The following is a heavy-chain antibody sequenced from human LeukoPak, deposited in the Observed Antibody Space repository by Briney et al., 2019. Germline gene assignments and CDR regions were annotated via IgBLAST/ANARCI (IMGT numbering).Heavy chain of an antibody. Sequence: ASVKVSCKASGYTFTGYYMHWVRQAPGQGLEWMGWMNPNSGGTNYAQKFQGRVTMTRDTSISTAYMELSRLRSDDTAVYYCARGPQYCSSTSCYFDYWGQGTLVTVSS. D-gene: IGHD2-2*01. CDR3: ARGPQYCSSTSCYFDY. V-gene: IGHV1-2*02. J-gene: IGHJ4*02. CDR1: GYTFTGYY. CDR2: MNPNSGGT.